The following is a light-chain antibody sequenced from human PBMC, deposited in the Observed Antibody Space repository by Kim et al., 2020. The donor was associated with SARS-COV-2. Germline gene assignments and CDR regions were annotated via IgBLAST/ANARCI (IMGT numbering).Light chain of an antibody. CDR2: AAS. CDR1: QIIDTY. CDR3: QQCFATPYT. V-gene: IGKV1-39*01. J-gene: IGKJ2*01. Sequence: SASLGDRVPMSCRASQIIDTYLTCYQQKPGKAPELLIYAASTLHSGVPSRFSGSGSGTDFTLTITSLRPEDIATYYCQQCFATPYTFGQGTKLEI.